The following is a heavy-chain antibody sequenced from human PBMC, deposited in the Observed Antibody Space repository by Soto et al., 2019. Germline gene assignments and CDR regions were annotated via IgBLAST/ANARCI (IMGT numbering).Heavy chain of an antibody. CDR3: ARGRYGDY. Sequence: QVHLVQSGAEVKKPGASVKVSCKASGYTFTSYGITWVRQAPGQGLEWMGWISAHNGNTDYAQKLQGRVIVTRDTSTSTAYMELRSLGPDDTDVYYCARGRYGDYWGQGALVTVSS. CDR1: GYTFTSYG. CDR2: ISAHNGNT. D-gene: IGHD1-1*01. J-gene: IGHJ4*02. V-gene: IGHV1-18*01.